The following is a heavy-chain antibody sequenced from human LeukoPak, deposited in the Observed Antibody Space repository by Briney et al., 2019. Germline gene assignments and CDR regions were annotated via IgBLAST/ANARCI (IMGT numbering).Heavy chain of an antibody. D-gene: IGHD6-19*01. CDR2: IYYSGST. Sequence: SETLSLTCTVSGGSISSNYWSWIRQPPGKGLESIGYIYYSGSTNYNPSLKSRVTMSVDTSKNQFSLKVSSVTAADTAVYYCAKLVSSGWYYDYWGQGALVTVSS. CDR3: AKLVSSGWYYDY. CDR1: GGSISSNY. J-gene: IGHJ4*02. V-gene: IGHV4-59*08.